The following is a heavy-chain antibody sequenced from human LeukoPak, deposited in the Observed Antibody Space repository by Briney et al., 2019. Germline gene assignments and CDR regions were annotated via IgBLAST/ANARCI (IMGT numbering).Heavy chain of an antibody. CDR3: APTYSYTRGGYDY. V-gene: IGHV4-39*01. Sequence: SETLSLTCTVSGDSISGSSYHWGWIRQPPGKGLEWIGSINYSWHTYYNPSLESRVTISVDSSKNQFSLKVTSVTAADTALYYCAPTYSYTRGGYDYWGPGTLVTVSS. CDR1: GDSISGSSYH. J-gene: IGHJ4*02. D-gene: IGHD5-18*01. CDR2: INYSWHT.